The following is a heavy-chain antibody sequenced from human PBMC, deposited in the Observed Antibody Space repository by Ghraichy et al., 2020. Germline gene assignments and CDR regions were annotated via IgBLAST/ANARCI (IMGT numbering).Heavy chain of an antibody. Sequence: GGSLRLSCAASGFTFSSYAMSWVRQAPGKGLEWVSAISGSGDTTYSADSVKGRFTISRGNSDNTLYLQMSSLRAEDTAVYYCAKETGSRGNGVAFDIWGQGTIVTVSS. CDR2: ISGSGDTT. D-gene: IGHD2-8*01. CDR1: GFTFSSYA. CDR3: AKETGSRGNGVAFDI. J-gene: IGHJ3*02. V-gene: IGHV3-23*01.